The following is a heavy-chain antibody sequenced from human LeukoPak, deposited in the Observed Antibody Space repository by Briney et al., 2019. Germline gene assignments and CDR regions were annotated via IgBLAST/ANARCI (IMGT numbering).Heavy chain of an antibody. CDR2: ISSTGSYI. J-gene: IGHJ6*04. Sequence: PGGSLRLSCAASGFTVSSYTMNRVRQAPGKGLEWVSSISSTGSYIYYTDSVKGRFTVSRDNAKNSLYLQMNSLRAEDTAVYYCAELGITMIGGVWGKGTTVTISS. CDR1: GFTVSSYT. V-gene: IGHV3-21*01. CDR3: AELGITMIGGV. D-gene: IGHD3-10*02.